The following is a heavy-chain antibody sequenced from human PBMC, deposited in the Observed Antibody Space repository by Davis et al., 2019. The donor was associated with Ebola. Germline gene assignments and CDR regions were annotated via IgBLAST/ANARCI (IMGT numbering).Heavy chain of an antibody. CDR1: VITFSSYA. Sequence: GESLKISCADSVITFSSYAMTWVRQAPGKGLEWVSSISSSSSYIYYADSVKGRFTISRDNAKNSLYLQMNSLRAEDTAVYCCARWVVVDPWGQGTRVTVSS. J-gene: IGHJ5*02. V-gene: IGHV3-21*01. D-gene: IGHD2-15*01. CDR3: ARWVVVDP. CDR2: ISSSSSYI.